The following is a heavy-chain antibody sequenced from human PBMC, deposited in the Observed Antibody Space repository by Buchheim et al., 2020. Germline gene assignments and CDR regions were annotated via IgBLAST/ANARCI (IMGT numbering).Heavy chain of an antibody. CDR1: RFTFGDYT. D-gene: IGHD3-3*01. Sequence: EVQLVESGGGLVQPGRSLRLSCTASRFTFGDYTMSWVRQAPGKGLEWVGFIRSNSYGGTTEYAASVKGRFTISRDDSKSIAYLQMNSLKTEDTAVYYCARDIYDFWSGYSSYYYYGMDVWGQGTT. V-gene: IGHV3-49*04. J-gene: IGHJ6*02. CDR3: ARDIYDFWSGYSSYYYYGMDV. CDR2: IRSNSYGGTT.